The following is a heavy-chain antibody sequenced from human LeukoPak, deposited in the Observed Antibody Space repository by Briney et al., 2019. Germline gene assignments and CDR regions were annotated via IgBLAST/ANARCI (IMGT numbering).Heavy chain of an antibody. CDR3: ARAGTGYCSDSNCSIEH. D-gene: IGHD2-15*01. V-gene: IGHV7-4-1*02. CDR1: GYTFTTYG. J-gene: IGHJ4*02. CDR2: INTDTGNP. Sequence: GASVKVSCTASGYTFTTYGMSWVRQDPGQGLEWMGWINTDTGNPTYAQGFTGRFVFSLDTSVSTAYLQISSLQTEDTAVYYCARAGTGYCSDSNCSIEHWGQGTLVTVSS.